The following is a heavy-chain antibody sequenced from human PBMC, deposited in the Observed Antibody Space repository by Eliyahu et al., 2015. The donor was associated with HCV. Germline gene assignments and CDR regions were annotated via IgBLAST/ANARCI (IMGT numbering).Heavy chain of an antibody. CDR3: ARDGTVGVVFEY. CDR2: ISGSXSAI. V-gene: IGHV3-48*03. J-gene: IGHJ4*02. D-gene: IGHD1/OR15-1a*01. Sequence: EVQLVESGGGLVEPGGSXRLSXAXSGFXFSSYEMNWVRQAPGKGXEWVSYISGSXSAIFYADSVKGRFTISRDNAKKSLFLQMNSLRAEDTAIYYCARDGTVGVVFEYWGQGTLVTVSS. CDR1: GFXFSSYE.